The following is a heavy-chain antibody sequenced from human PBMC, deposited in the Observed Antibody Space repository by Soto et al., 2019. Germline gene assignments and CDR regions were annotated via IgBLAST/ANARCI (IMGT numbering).Heavy chain of an antibody. CDR2: INWNSGSI. J-gene: IGHJ1*01. V-gene: IGHV3-9*01. Sequence: GGSMRLSCAASGFTFDDYAMHWVRQVPGKGLEWVSGINWNSGSIGYGDSVKGRFAISRDNAKNSLHLQMNSLSAEDTAFYYCVKDESINWYSGHFRHWGQGTLVTVSS. D-gene: IGHD6-13*01. CDR1: GFTFDDYA. CDR3: VKDESINWYSGHFRH.